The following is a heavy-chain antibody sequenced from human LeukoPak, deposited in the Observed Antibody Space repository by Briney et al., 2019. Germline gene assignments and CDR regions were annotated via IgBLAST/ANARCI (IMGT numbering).Heavy chain of an antibody. J-gene: IGHJ4*02. CDR3: AKAPATTCSGAYCYPFDY. CDR1: GFTFSSYG. V-gene: IGHV3-23*01. D-gene: IGHD2-15*01. CDR2: ISGSGGST. Sequence: GGTLRLSCAASGFTFSSYGMSWVRQAPGKGLEWVSAISGSGGSTYYADSVKGRFTISRDSSKNTLYLQMNSLRAEDAAVYYCAKAPATTCSGAYCYPFDYWGQGTLVTVSS.